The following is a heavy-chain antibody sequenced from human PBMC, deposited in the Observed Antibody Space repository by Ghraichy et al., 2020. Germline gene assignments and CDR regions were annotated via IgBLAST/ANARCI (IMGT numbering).Heavy chain of an antibody. CDR1: GGSISSYY. Sequence: SETLSLTCTVSGGSISSYYWSWIRQPPGKGLEWIGYIYTSGSTNYNPSLKSRVTISVDTSKNQFSLKLSSVTAADTAVYYCARHQYNWNDLNYFDYWGQGTLVTVSS. CDR3: ARHQYNWNDLNYFDY. J-gene: IGHJ4*02. V-gene: IGHV4-4*09. CDR2: IYTSGST. D-gene: IGHD1-20*01.